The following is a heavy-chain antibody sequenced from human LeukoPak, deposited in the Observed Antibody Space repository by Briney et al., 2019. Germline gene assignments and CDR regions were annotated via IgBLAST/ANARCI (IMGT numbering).Heavy chain of an antibody. Sequence: GGSLRLSCAASGLTFSSYSMNWVRQAPGKGLEWVSYISSSSSTIYYADSVKGRFTISRDNAKNSLYLQMHRLRAEDTAVYYCAKPRYSYYYYMDVWGKGTTVTISS. CDR1: GLTFSSYS. V-gene: IGHV3-48*01. CDR2: ISSSSSTI. D-gene: IGHD1-14*01. CDR3: AKPRYSYYYYMDV. J-gene: IGHJ6*03.